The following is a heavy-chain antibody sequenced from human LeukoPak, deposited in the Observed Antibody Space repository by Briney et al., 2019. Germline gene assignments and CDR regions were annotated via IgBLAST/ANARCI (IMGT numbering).Heavy chain of an antibody. Sequence: SETLSLTCTVSGGSISSYYWTWIRQPAGKGLEWIGRISASGSTNYNPSLKSRVTMSVDTSNYQFSLKMTSVTAADTAMHYCARGAPPGQLDYWGQGTLVTVSS. V-gene: IGHV4-4*07. CDR2: ISASGST. CDR1: GGSISSYY. CDR3: ARGAPPGQLDY. J-gene: IGHJ4*02.